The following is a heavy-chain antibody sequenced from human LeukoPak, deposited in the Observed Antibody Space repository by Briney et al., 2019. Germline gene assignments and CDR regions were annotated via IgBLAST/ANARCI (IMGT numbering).Heavy chain of an antibody. J-gene: IGHJ5*02. D-gene: IGHD6-13*01. Sequence: SETLSLTCTVSGGSISSYYWSWIRQPPGKGLEWIGYIYYSGSTNYNPSLKSRVTISVDTSKNQFSLKLSSVTAADTAVYYCARGAMAAAGLNWFDPWGQGTLVTVPS. CDR3: ARGAMAAAGLNWFDP. V-gene: IGHV4-59*08. CDR1: GGSISSYY. CDR2: IYYSGST.